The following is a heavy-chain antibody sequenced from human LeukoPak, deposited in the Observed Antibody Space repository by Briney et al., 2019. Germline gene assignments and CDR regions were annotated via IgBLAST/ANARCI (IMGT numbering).Heavy chain of an antibody. CDR2: ISSSSSTI. D-gene: IGHD2-2*02. J-gene: IGHJ4*02. CDR3: ARFRDTRFFDY. V-gene: IGHV3-48*01. Sequence: GGSLRLSCAASGFTLSSYSMNWVRQAPGKGLEWVSYISSSSSTIYYADSVKGRFTISRDNAKNSLYLQMNSLRAEDTAVYYCARFRDTRFFDYWGQGTLVTVSS. CDR1: GFTLSSYS.